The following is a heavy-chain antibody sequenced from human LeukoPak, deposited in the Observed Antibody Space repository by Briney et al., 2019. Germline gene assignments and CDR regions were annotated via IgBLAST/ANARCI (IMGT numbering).Heavy chain of an antibody. CDR2: INWNSGSI. Sequence: PGRSLRLSCAASGFTFDDYAMHWVRQAPGKGLEWVSGINWNSGSIGYADSVKGRFTISRDNAKNSLYLQMNSLRAEDTALYYCAKDIIRRSDIVGATIDYWGQGTLVTVSS. CDR1: GFTFDDYA. D-gene: IGHD1-26*01. CDR3: AKDIIRRSDIVGATIDY. J-gene: IGHJ4*02. V-gene: IGHV3-9*01.